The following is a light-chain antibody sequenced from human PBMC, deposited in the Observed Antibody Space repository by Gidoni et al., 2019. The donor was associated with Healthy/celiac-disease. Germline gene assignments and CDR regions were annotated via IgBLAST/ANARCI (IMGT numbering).Light chain of an antibody. CDR1: SGHSSYA. J-gene: IGLJ3*02. CDR2: LNSDGSH. CDR3: QTWGTGIGV. V-gene: IGLV4-69*01. Sequence: SVKLTCTLSSGHSSYAIAWHHQQPEKGPRYLMKLNSDGSHSKGDGIPDRFSGSSSGAERYLTISSLQSEDEADYYCQTWGTGIGVFGGGTKLTVL.